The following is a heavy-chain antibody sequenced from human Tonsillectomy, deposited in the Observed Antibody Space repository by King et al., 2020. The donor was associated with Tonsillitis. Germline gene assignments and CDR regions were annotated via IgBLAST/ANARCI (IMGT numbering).Heavy chain of an antibody. Sequence: VQLVQSGAEVKKPGALVRVSCKASGYSFTSYAITWVRPAPGQGLEWMGWISAYSGNKNFAQKFQGRVTMTKDPSTSKAYMELRSLGSDDTDGDYCAGDPGVTTNNWFDPWGQGTLVTVSS. CDR2: ISAYSGNK. V-gene: IGHV1-18*01. J-gene: IGHJ5*02. CDR3: AGDPGVTTNNWFDP. CDR1: GYSFTSYA. D-gene: IGHD1-26*01.